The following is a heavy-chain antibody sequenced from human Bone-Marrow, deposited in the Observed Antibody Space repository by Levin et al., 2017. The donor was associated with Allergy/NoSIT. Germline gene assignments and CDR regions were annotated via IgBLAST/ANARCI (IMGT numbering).Heavy chain of an antibody. D-gene: IGHD3-10*01. J-gene: IGHJ3*01. Sequence: GGSLRLSCAASGFTFSSYSMNWVRQAPGKGLEWISYIGGSDTAIYYADSVKGRFTVSRDNAKNSLYLQMNSLRAEDTAVYYCARYYYGSGVVRAFNRWGQGTMVTVSS. CDR3: ARYYYGSGVVRAFNR. V-gene: IGHV3-48*01. CDR1: GFTFSSYS. CDR2: IGGSDTAI.